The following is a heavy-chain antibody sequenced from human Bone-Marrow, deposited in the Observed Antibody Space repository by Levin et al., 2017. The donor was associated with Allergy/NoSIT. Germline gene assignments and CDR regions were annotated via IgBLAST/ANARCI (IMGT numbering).Heavy chain of an antibody. D-gene: IGHD3-10*01. CDR2: ISSTSGTI. J-gene: IGHJ6*02. CDR3: ALNYYGAGNPYYYYYGMDV. Sequence: KGLEWVSYISSTSGTIYYADSVRGRFTISRDNAQNSLYLQMNSLRDGETAVYHCALNYYGAGNPYYYYYGMDVWGQGTTVTVSS. V-gene: IGHV3-48*02.